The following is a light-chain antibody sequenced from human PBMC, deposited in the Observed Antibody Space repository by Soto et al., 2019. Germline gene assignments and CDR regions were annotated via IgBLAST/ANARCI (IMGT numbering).Light chain of an antibody. V-gene: IGLV2-8*01. CDR2: EVS. CDR1: SSDVGGYNY. CDR3: SSYAGSNNPYV. Sequence: SALTQPPSPSGAPGQSVTISCPGTSSDVGGYNYVSWYQQHPGKVPKVMIYEVSKRPSGVPDRFSGSKSGSTASLTVSGLQAEDEADYYCSSYAGSNNPYVFGTGTKVTVL. J-gene: IGLJ1*01.